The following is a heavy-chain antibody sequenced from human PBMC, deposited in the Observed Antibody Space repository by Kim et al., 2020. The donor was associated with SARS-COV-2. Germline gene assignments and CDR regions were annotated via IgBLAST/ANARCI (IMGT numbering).Heavy chain of an antibody. CDR1: GYDFGSFY. CDR3: AREGVFGVMSATDP. J-gene: IGHJ5*02. D-gene: IGHD3-3*01. V-gene: IGHV5-51*01. Sequence: GESLKISCKGSGYDFGSFYIGWVRQMPGKGLEWMAMIFPGDSQTKYNPSFQGHVTISVDKSSRDVFLYWNTLRASDTAMYYCAREGVFGVMSATDPWGRGTQVIVSA. CDR2: IFPGDSQT.